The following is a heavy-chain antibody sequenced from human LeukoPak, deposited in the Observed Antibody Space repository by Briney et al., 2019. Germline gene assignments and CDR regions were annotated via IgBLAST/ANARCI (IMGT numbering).Heavy chain of an antibody. CDR1: EYTFTDFY. CDR2: INPNSGGT. Sequence: ASVKVSCKASEYTFTDFYIHWVRQAPEQGLEWMGWINPNSGGTKYAQKFQGRVTMTRDTSISTAYMDLSRLTSDDTAVYYCARDTSGGPDYWGQGSLVTVSS. J-gene: IGHJ4*02. V-gene: IGHV1-2*02. CDR3: ARDTSGGPDY. D-gene: IGHD2-15*01.